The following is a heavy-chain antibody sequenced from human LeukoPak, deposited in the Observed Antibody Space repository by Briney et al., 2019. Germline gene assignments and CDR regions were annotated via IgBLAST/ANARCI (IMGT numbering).Heavy chain of an antibody. J-gene: IGHJ4*02. Sequence: GGSLRLSCAASGFTFSNFAMTWVRQAPGKGLEWVSVISTSGTYYAESVKGRFTISRDNSKNTLYLQMSSLRAEDTAVYYCARDYLGYWGQGTLVTVSS. V-gene: IGHV3-23*01. CDR3: ARDYLGY. CDR1: GFTFSNFA. CDR2: ISTSGT.